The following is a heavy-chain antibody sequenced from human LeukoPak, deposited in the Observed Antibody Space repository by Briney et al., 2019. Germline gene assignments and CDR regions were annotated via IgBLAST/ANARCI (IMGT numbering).Heavy chain of an antibody. CDR3: AKDLNPFGGGYFDY. V-gene: IGHV3-23*01. D-gene: IGHD3-16*01. CDR1: GFTFSSYA. Sequence: GGSLRLSCAASGFTFSSYAMSWVRQAPGKGLEWISAISGSGGSTYYADSVKGRFTISRDNSKNTLYLQMNSLRAEDTAVYYCAKDLNPFGGGYFDYWGQGTLVTVSS. CDR2: ISGSGGST. J-gene: IGHJ4*02.